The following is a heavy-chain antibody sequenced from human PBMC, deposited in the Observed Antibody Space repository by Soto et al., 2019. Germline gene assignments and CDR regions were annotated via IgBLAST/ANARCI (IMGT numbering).Heavy chain of an antibody. J-gene: IGHJ6*02. Sequence: QVQLQESGPGLLKPSQTLSLTCTVSGGSISSGVYYCSWIRQHPGKVLEWIGYIYYSGSSYYNPSLKSLVTRSVDTSKNQFSLKLRSVTAADTAVYYCAASCVGCGGFNYYVMDVWGQWTTVTVSS. V-gene: IGHV4-31*01. CDR2: IYYSGSS. D-gene: IGHD2-21*01. CDR3: AASCVGCGGFNYYVMDV. CDR1: GGSISSGVYY.